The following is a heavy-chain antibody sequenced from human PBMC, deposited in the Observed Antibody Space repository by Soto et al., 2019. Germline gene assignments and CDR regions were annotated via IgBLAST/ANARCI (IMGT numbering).Heavy chain of an antibody. Sequence: SVKVSCKASGGTFSSYAISWVRQAPGQGLEWMGGIIPIFGTANYAQKFQGRVTITADESTSTAYMELSSLRSEDTAVYYCARDGLTTTPLDYWGQGTLVTVSS. CDR2: IIPIFGTA. V-gene: IGHV1-69*13. J-gene: IGHJ4*02. CDR3: ARDGLTTTPLDY. CDR1: GGTFSSYA. D-gene: IGHD4-4*01.